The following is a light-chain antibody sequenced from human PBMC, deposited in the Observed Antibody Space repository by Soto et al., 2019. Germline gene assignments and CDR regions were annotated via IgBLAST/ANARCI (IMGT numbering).Light chain of an antibody. CDR2: DVS. Sequence: QSALNQPASVSGSPGQSITISCTGTSSDVGGYNYVSWYQQHPGKAPKLMIYDVSNRPSGVSNRFSGSKSGNTASLTISGRQAEDEADYYCSSYTSSSTYVFGTGTKLTV. V-gene: IGLV2-14*01. CDR1: SSDVGGYNY. J-gene: IGLJ1*01. CDR3: SSYTSSSTYV.